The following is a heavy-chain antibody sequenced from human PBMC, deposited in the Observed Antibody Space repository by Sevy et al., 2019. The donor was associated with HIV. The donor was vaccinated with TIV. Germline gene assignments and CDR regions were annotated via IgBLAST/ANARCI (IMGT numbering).Heavy chain of an antibody. Sequence: GGSLRLSCAASGFTFSFHAMSWVRQAPGKGLEWVSSLSQSGGSTYYADSVKGRFTVSRDNSKNTLYLQLNSLRAEDTAVYYCAEDLRGNYVSYFDYWGQGSLVTVSS. V-gene: IGHV3-23*01. CDR1: GFTFSFHA. CDR2: LSQSGGST. CDR3: AEDLRGNYVSYFDY. D-gene: IGHD4-4*01. J-gene: IGHJ4*02.